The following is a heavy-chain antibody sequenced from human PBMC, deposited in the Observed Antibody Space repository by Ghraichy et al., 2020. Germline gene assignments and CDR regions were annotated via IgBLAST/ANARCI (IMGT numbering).Heavy chain of an antibody. CDR2: IYYSGSS. CDR3: ARAEDHYYYYGMDV. V-gene: IGHV4-59*01. CDR1: GGSISSYY. J-gene: IGHJ6*02. Sequence: SQTLSLTCTVSGGSISSYYWSWIRQPPGKGLEWIGYIYYSGSSNYNPSLKSRVTISVDTSKNQFSLKLSSVTAADTAVYYCARAEDHYYYYGMDVWGQGTTVTVPS.